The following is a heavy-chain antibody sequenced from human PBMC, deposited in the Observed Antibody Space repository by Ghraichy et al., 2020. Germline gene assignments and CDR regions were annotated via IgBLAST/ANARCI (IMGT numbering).Heavy chain of an antibody. CDR1: GGSISSGDYY. Sequence: SETLSLTCTVSGGSISSGDYYWSWIRQPPGKGLEWIGYIYYSGSTYYNPSLKSRVTISVDTSKNQFSLKLSSVTAADTAVYYCARDSGMVTFAGGFDPWGQGTLVTVSS. V-gene: IGHV4-30-4*01. J-gene: IGHJ5*02. D-gene: IGHD3-10*01. CDR3: ARDSGMVTFAGGFDP. CDR2: IYYSGST.